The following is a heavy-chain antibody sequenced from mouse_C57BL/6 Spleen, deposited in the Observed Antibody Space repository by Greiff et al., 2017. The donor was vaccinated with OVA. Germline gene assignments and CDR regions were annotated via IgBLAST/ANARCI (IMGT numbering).Heavy chain of an antibody. D-gene: IGHD2-5*01. V-gene: IGHV1-55*01. CDR3: ARSGAYYSNYLYAMDY. CDR1: GYTFTSYW. J-gene: IGHJ4*01. Sequence: VQLQQPGAELVKPGASVKMSCKASGYTFTSYWITWVKQRPGQGLEWIGDIYPGSGSTNYNEKFKSKATLTVDTSSSTAYMQLSSLTSEDSAVYYCARSGAYYSNYLYAMDYWGQGTSVTVSS. CDR2: IYPGSGST.